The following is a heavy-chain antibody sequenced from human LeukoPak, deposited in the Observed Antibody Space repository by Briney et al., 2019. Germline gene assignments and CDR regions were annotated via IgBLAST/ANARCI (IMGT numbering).Heavy chain of an antibody. V-gene: IGHV4-31*03. J-gene: IGHJ4*02. CDR3: ARDVDTVTTEYYFDY. CDR1: GGSISSGGYY. D-gene: IGHD4-17*01. CDR2: IYYSGST. Sequence: PSETLSLTCTVSGGSISSGGYYWSWIRQHPGKGLEWIGYIYYSGSTYYNPSLKSRVTISVDTSKNQFSLKLSSVTAADTAVYYCARDVDTVTTEYYFDYWGQGTLVTVSS.